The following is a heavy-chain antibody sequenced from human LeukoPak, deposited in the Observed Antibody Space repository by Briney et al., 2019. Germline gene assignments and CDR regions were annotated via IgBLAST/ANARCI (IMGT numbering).Heavy chain of an antibody. CDR2: MYHSGST. CDR3: ARSWNXXRAAEAFDI. V-gene: IGHV4-38-2*01. D-gene: IGHD1-7*01. J-gene: IGHJ3*02. Sequence: SETLSLTCAVSSYSISSGYYWGWIRQPPGKGPEWIASMYHSGSTYYNPSLKDRVTISVDTSKNHFSLNLSSVTAADTAVYYCARSWNXXRAAEAFDIWGQGTMVTVSS. CDR1: SYSISSGYY.